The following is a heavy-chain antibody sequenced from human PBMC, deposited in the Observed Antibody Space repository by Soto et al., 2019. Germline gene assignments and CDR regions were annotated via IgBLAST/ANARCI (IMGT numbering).Heavy chain of an antibody. CDR3: AKDHFRYFCGGSCFYYYGMYV. D-gene: IGHD2-15*01. V-gene: IGHV3-23*01. J-gene: IGHJ6*02. CDR2: ISGSGSSK. Sequence: PGGSLRLSCAASGFTFSSYAMSWVRQAPGKGLEWVSAISGSGSSKYYADSVKGRFTISRDNSKNTLYLQMNSLRAEDTAVYYCAKDHFRYFCGGSCFYYYGMYVWGQGSTVTVSS. CDR1: GFTFSSYA.